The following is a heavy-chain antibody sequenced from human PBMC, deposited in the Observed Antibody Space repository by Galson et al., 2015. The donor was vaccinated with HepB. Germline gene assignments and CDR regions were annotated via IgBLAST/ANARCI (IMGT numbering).Heavy chain of an antibody. V-gene: IGHV1-18*04. CDR2: ISAYNGNT. CDR1: GYTFTSYG. CDR3: ARDPDSGYDPLDY. D-gene: IGHD5-12*01. J-gene: IGHJ4*02. Sequence: SVKVSCKASGYTFTSYGISWVRRAPGQGLEWMGWISAYNGNTNYAQKLQGRVSMTTDTSTSTAYMELRSLRSDDTAVYYCARDPDSGYDPLDYWGQGTLVTVSS.